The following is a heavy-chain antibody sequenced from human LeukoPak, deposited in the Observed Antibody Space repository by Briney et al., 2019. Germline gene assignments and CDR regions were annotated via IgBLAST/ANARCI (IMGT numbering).Heavy chain of an antibody. CDR1: GYSISSGYY. V-gene: IGHV4-38-2*02. D-gene: IGHD3-3*01. CDR3: ARDIGYDFNYYYYMDV. Sequence: TSETLSLTCTVSGYSISSGYYWGWIRQPPGKGLEWIGSIYHSGSTYYNPSLKSRVTISVDTSKNQFSLKLSSVTAADTAVYYCARDIGYDFNYYYYMDVWGKGTTVTVSS. J-gene: IGHJ6*03. CDR2: IYHSGST.